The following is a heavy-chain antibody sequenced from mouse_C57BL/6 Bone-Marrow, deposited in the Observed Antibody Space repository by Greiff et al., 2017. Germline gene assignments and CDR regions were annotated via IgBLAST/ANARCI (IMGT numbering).Heavy chain of an antibody. J-gene: IGHJ2*01. V-gene: IGHV14-1*01. Sequence: VQLQQSGAELVRPGASVKLSCTASGFNFNDYYMHWVKQRPEQGLEWIGRIDPEDGDTEYAPKFQGKATMTADTSSNTAYLQLSSLTSEDTAVYCCTTEYYGSNYFDYWGQGTTLTVSS. CDR1: GFNFNDYY. CDR2: IDPEDGDT. D-gene: IGHD1-1*01. CDR3: TTEYYGSNYFDY.